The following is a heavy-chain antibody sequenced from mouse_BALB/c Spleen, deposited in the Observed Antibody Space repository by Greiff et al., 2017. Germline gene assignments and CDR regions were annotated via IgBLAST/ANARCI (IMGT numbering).Heavy chain of an antibody. D-gene: IGHD2-1*01. V-gene: IGHV1S22*01. CDR2: IYPGSGST. Sequence: LQHPGSVLVWPGASVKLSCQASGYTFTSYWMHWVKQRHGQGLAWIGNIYPGSGSTNYDEKFKSKGTLTVDTSSSTAYMHLSSLTSEDSAVYYCTRLGGYYGNYEDCRGQGTTLTVSA. CDR1: GYTFTSYW. J-gene: IGHJ2*01. CDR3: TRLGGYYGNYEDC.